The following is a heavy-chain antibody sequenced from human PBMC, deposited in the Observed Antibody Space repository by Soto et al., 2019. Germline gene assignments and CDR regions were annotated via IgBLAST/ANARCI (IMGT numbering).Heavy chain of an antibody. Sequence: SVKVSCKASGGTFSSYAISWVRQAPGQGLEWMGGIIPIIGTANYAQKFQGRVTITADESTSTAYMELSSLRSEDTAVYYCARSPLWFGEVYYFDYWGQGTLVTVSS. CDR1: GGTFSSYA. CDR3: ARSPLWFGEVYYFDY. CDR2: IIPIIGTA. V-gene: IGHV1-69*13. J-gene: IGHJ4*02. D-gene: IGHD3-10*01.